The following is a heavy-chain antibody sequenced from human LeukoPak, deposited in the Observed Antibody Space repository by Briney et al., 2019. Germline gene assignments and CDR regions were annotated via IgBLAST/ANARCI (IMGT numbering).Heavy chain of an antibody. Sequence: PGGSLRLSCAASGFTFSSYSMNWVRQAPGKGLEWVSSISSSSSYIYYADSVKGRFTISRDNAKNSLYLQMNSLRAEDTAVYYCARGPFTYDSSGYYLYYFDYWGQGTLVTVSS. D-gene: IGHD3-22*01. CDR3: ARGPFTYDSSGYYLYYFDY. CDR2: ISSSSSYI. V-gene: IGHV3-21*01. CDR1: GFTFSSYS. J-gene: IGHJ4*02.